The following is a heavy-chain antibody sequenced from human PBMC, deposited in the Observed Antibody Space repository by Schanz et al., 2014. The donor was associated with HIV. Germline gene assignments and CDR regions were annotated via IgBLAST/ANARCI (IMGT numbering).Heavy chain of an antibody. CDR1: GYTFSRSA. D-gene: IGHD4-4*01. CDR2: ISGKNGET. J-gene: IGHJ5*02. Sequence: QVQLVQSGPEVAQPGASVKVSCKASGYTFSRSAISWVRQAPGQGLEWMGWISGKNGETNYAQNFQGRVTMTTDTSASTTYMELTSLRSDDTAMYYCAREKTTLNWFDPWGQGTLVTVSS. CDR3: AREKTTLNWFDP. V-gene: IGHV1-18*01.